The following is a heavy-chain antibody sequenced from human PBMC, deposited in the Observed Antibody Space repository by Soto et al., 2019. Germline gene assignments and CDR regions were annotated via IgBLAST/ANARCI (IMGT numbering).Heavy chain of an antibody. V-gene: IGHV1-69*13. Sequence: SVKVSCKASGGTFSGYAISWVRQAPGQGLEWMGGIIPIFGTANYAQKFQGRVTITADESTSTAYMELSSLRSEDTAVYYCARDRNPWIQLWLSYGMDVWGQGTTVTVSS. J-gene: IGHJ6*02. CDR2: IIPIFGTA. CDR1: GGTFSGYA. CDR3: ARDRNPWIQLWLSYGMDV. D-gene: IGHD5-18*01.